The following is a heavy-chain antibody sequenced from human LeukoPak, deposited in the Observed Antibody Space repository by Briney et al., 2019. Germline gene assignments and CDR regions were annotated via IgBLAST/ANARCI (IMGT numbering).Heavy chain of an antibody. Sequence: GGSLRLSCAASGFTFSSYAMHWVRQAPGKGLEWVAVISYDGSNKYYADSVKGRFTISRDNFKNTLYPQMNSLRAEDTAVYYCAKWRRGGWSLDYWGQGTLVTVSS. CDR2: ISYDGSNK. J-gene: IGHJ4*02. CDR1: GFTFSSYA. CDR3: AKWRRGGWSLDY. V-gene: IGHV3-30*14. D-gene: IGHD6-19*01.